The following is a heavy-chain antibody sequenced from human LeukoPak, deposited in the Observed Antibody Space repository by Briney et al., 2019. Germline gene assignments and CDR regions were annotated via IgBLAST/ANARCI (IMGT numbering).Heavy chain of an antibody. CDR1: GDYIDTSTYF. CDR2: MYYGGRT. V-gene: IGHV4-39*01. J-gene: IGHJ6*03. CDR3: ARHKFERGYYYYMDV. Sequence: SETLSLTCTVSGDYIDTSTYFWGWIRQSPGKGLEWIGNMYYGGRTYLNPSLKSRVTLSIDTSRSQLSLKLKSVTATDTAVYYCARHKFERGYYYYMDVWGKGTTVSVSS. D-gene: IGHD3-9*01.